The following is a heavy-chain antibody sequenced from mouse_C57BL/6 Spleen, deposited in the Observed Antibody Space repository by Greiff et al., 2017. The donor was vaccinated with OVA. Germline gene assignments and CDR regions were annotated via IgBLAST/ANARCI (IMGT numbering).Heavy chain of an antibody. CDR3: ARKTTTVDYAMDY. J-gene: IGHJ4*01. Sequence: VKLMESGPGLVQPSQSLSITCTVSGFSLTSYGVHWVRQSPGKGLEWLGVIWSGGSTDYNAAFISRLSLSKDNSKSQVFFKMNSLQADDTAIYYCARKTTTVDYAMDYWGQGTSVTVSS. D-gene: IGHD1-1*01. CDR1: GFSLTSYG. CDR2: IWSGGST. V-gene: IGHV2-2*01.